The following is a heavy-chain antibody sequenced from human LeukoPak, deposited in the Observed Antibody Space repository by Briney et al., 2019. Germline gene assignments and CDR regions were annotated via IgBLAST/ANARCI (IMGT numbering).Heavy chain of an antibody. CDR3: ASDFWSGYYTDYYFDY. J-gene: IGHJ4*02. CDR2: IIPILGIA. V-gene: IGHV1-69*02. CDR1: GGTFSSYT. Sequence: SVKVSCKASGGTFSSYTISWVRQAPGQGLEWMGRIIPILGIANYAQKFQGGVTITADKSTSTAYMELSSLRSEDTAVYYCASDFWSGYYTDYYFDYWGQGTLVTVSS. D-gene: IGHD3-3*01.